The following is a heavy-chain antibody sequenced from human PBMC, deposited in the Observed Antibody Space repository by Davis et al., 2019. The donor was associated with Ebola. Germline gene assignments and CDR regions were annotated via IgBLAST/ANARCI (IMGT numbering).Heavy chain of an antibody. CDR3: ARDVGYSNGWPDFYYYGLDV. Sequence: GESLKISCAASGFTFSLYAMHWVRQAPGKGLEWVAVISYDGRNKYYADSVKGRFTISRDNSKNTLFLQVDSLRAEDTATYYCARDVGYSNGWPDFYYYGLDVWGQGTTVTVSS. D-gene: IGHD6-19*01. CDR1: GFTFSLYA. V-gene: IGHV3-30*04. J-gene: IGHJ6*02. CDR2: ISYDGRNK.